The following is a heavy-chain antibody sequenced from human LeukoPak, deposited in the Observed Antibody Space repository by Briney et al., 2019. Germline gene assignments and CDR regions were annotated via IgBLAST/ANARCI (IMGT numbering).Heavy chain of an antibody. D-gene: IGHD2-15*01. CDR3: ARAPCSSQPPRGWFDP. Sequence: GASVTVSCKASGYTFTGYYMHWVRQAPGHGLEWMGWINPNSGGTNYAQKFQGRVTMTRGTSISTAYMELSRLRSDDTGVYYCARAPCSSQPPRGWFDPWGQGTLVTVSS. J-gene: IGHJ5*02. CDR2: INPNSGGT. CDR1: GYTFTGYY. V-gene: IGHV1-2*02.